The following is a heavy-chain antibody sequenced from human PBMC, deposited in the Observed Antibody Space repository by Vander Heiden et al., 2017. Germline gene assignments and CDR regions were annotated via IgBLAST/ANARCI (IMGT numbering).Heavy chain of an antibody. J-gene: IGHJ4*02. CDR3: ARDADTSSHYSLLDY. Sequence: QVQLVESGGGVVQPGRSLRLSCAASGFTFGSYGMHWVRQAPGKGLEWVAVSWYHGNREDYVDSVRGRFTVSRDQSKKMVYLQMDSLRAEDTAVYYCARDADTSSHYSLLDYWGQGTLVTVSS. CDR2: SWYHGNRE. CDR1: GFTFGSYG. D-gene: IGHD3-22*01. V-gene: IGHV3-33*01.